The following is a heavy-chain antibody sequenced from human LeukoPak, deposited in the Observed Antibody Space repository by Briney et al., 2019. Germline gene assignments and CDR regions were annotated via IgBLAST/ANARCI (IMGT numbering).Heavy chain of an antibody. D-gene: IGHD3-3*01. CDR3: ARPFWSPHPTHAFDM. CDR1: GFTFNTYG. J-gene: IGHJ3*02. V-gene: IGHV3-33*07. CDR2: IWYDGTMK. Sequence: PGRSLRLSCAASGFTFNTYGMNWVRQAPGKGLEWVAVIWYDGTMKDYADSAKGRFTVSRDNSKNTLSLQMNSLRVEDTAVYYCARPFWSPHPTHAFDMWGQGTMVTVSS.